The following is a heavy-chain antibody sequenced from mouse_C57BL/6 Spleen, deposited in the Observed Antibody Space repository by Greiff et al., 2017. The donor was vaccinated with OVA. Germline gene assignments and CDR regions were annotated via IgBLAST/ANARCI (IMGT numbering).Heavy chain of an antibody. D-gene: IGHD1-1*01. J-gene: IGHJ4*01. CDR1: GYSFTGYF. V-gene: IGHV1-20*01. CDR3: ARRADGSSLYAMDY. Sequence: VKLQESGPELVKPGDSVKISCKASGYSFTGYFMNWVMQSHGKSLEWIGRINPYNGDTFYNQKFKGKATLTVDKSSSTAHMELRSLTSEDSAVYYCARRADGSSLYAMDYWGQGTSVTVSS. CDR2: INPYNGDT.